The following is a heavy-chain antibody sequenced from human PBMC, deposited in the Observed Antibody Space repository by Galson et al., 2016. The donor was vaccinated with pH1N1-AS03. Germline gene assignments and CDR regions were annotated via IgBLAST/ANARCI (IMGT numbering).Heavy chain of an antibody. CDR2: ITGSGEIP. D-gene: IGHD1-26*01. J-gene: IGHJ4*02. CDR1: GFTFSSYA. Sequence: SLRLSCAASGFTFSSYALTWVRQAPGKGLEWVSSITGSGEIPYYADSVKGRFTISRDNSRNTLYLQMNSLRAEDTAVYYCARDPSSGSYYERDYWGQGTLVAVSS. V-gene: IGHV3-23*01. CDR3: ARDPSSGSYYERDY.